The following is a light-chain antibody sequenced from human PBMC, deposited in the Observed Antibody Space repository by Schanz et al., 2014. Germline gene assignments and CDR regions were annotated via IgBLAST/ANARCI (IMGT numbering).Light chain of an antibody. V-gene: IGLV4-69*01. J-gene: IGLJ3*02. CDR1: SRYSAYA. CDR3: QTWDTGIRV. Sequence: QLVLTQSPSASASLGASVKLTCTLSSRYSAYAIAWHQQQPEKGPRYLMRLNSDGSHTRGDGVPDRFSGSSSGAERYLTISSLQSEDEADYYCQTWDTGIRVFGGGTKLTVL. CDR2: LNSDGSH.